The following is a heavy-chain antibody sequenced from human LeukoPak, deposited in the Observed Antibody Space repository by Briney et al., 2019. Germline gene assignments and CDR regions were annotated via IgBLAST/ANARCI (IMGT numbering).Heavy chain of an antibody. V-gene: IGHV4-39*01. J-gene: IGHJ4*02. CDR3: ARLYYDSSGYYQICYFDY. D-gene: IGHD3-22*01. CDR1: SGSISSRSYY. CDR2: IYYSGST. Sequence: PSETLSLTCTVSSGSISSRSYYWGWIRQPPGKGLEWIGSIYYSGSTYYNPSLKSRVTISVDTSKNQFSLNLSSVTAADTAVYYCARLYYDSSGYYQICYFDYWGQGTLVTVSS.